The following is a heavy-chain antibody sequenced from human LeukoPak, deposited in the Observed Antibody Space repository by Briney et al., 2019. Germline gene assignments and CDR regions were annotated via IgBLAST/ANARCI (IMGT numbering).Heavy chain of an antibody. CDR3: ARAERWLQLTFDY. D-gene: IGHD5-24*01. CDR1: GGTFSSYA. Sequence: SVKVSCKASGGTFSSYAISWVRQAPGQGLEWMGRIIPILGIANYAQKFQGRVTITADKPTSTAYMELSSLRSEDTAVYYCARAERWLQLTFDYWGQGTLVTVSS. J-gene: IGHJ4*02. V-gene: IGHV1-69*04. CDR2: IIPILGIA.